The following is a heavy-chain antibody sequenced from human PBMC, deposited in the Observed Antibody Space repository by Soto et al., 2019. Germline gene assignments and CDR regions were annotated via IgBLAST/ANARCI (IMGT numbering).Heavy chain of an antibody. V-gene: IGHV3-23*01. CDR2: ISGSGGST. CDR1: GFTFSSYA. CDR3: AKESGDIVVVPAAMLVYYYYYMDV. Sequence: GGSLRLSCAASGFTFSSYAMSWVRQAPGKGQERESAISGSGGSTYYADSVKGRFTISRDNSKNTLYLQMNSLRAEDTAVYYCAKESGDIVVVPAAMLVYYYYYMDVWGKGTTVTVSS. J-gene: IGHJ6*03. D-gene: IGHD2-2*01.